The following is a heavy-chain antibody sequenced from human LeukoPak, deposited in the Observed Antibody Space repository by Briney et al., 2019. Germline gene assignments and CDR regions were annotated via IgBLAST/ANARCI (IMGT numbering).Heavy chain of an antibody. CDR3: ARVPTNFPSQTMVRGEIEC. CDR1: GFTFSSYE. D-gene: IGHD3-10*01. CDR2: ISSSGSTI. J-gene: IGHJ4*02. V-gene: IGHV3-48*03. Sequence: PGGSLRLSCAASGFTFSSYEMNWVRQAPGKGLEWVSYISSSGSTIYYADSVKGRFTISRDNAKNSLYLQMNSLRAEDTAVYYCARVPTNFPSQTMVRGEIECWGQGTLVTVSS.